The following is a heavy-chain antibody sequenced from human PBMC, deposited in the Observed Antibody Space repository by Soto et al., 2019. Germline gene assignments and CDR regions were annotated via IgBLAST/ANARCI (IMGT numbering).Heavy chain of an antibody. D-gene: IGHD2-2*01. V-gene: IGHV3-23*01. CDR2: ISGSGASP. Sequence: KGLEWVSAISGSGASPSYADSVQGRFTISRDNPKRTLYLQMNNLRAEDTAVYYCAKARCSTTNCYVPDYWGHGTLVTVSS. CDR3: AKARCSTTNCYVPDY. J-gene: IGHJ4*01.